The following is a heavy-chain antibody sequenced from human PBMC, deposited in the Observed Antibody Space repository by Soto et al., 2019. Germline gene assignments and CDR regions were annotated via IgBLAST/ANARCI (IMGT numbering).Heavy chain of an antibody. D-gene: IGHD5-12*01. Sequence: PGGSLRLSCRASGFIFSSYWMSWVRQAPGKGLEWVSSISSSSSYIYYADSVKGRFTISRDNAKNSLYLQMNSLRAEDTAVYYCARDLLLGGYDYNWFDPWGQGTLVTVSS. V-gene: IGHV3-21*01. CDR1: GFIFSSYW. J-gene: IGHJ5*02. CDR3: ARDLLLGGYDYNWFDP. CDR2: ISSSSSYI.